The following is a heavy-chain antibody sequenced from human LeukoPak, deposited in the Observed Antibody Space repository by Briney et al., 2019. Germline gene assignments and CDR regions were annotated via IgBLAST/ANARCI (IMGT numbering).Heavy chain of an antibody. V-gene: IGHV3-53*01. D-gene: IGHD3-10*01. CDR1: GFTVSSNC. CDR3: ARGDATIRGVIDY. Sequence: GGSLRLSCAASGFTVSSNCMSWVRQAPGKGLEWVSVIFTGGGTDYADSVKGRFTISRDNSKNTLYFQMNNLRAEDTALYYCARGDATIRGVIDYWGQGTLVTVSS. CDR2: IFTGGGT. J-gene: IGHJ4*02.